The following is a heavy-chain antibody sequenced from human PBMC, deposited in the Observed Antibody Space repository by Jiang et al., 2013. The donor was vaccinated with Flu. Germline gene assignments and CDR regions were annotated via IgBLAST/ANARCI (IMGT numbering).Heavy chain of an antibody. CDR3: ARHKQVFGVVITSWAFDI. J-gene: IGHJ3*02. Sequence: GGSISSSSYYWGWIRQPPGEGLEWIGSLYYTGSTYYNPSLKSRVTISLDTSKNQFSLKLTSVTAADTAVYYCARHKQVFGVVITSWAFDIWGQGTMVTVSS. CDR1: GGSISSSSYY. D-gene: IGHD3-3*01. V-gene: IGHV4-39*01. CDR2: LYYTGST.